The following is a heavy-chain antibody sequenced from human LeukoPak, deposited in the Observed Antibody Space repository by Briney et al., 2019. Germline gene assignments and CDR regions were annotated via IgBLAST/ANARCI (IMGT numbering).Heavy chain of an antibody. CDR3: ARNSNPYCTNGVCSVFDY. J-gene: IGHJ4*02. CDR2: IYPGDSDT. Sequence: GESLKISCKGSGYSFTSYWIGWARQMPGKGLEWMGIIYPGDSDTRYSPSFQGQVTISADKSISTAYLQWSSLKASDTAMYYCARNSNPYCTNGVCSVFDYWGQGTLVTVSS. D-gene: IGHD2-8*01. V-gene: IGHV5-51*01. CDR1: GYSFTSYW.